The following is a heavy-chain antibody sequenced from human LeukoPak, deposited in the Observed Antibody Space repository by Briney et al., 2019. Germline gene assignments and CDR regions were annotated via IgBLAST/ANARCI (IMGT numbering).Heavy chain of an antibody. CDR3: ERILYDSSGPYYDY. D-gene: IGHD3-22*01. Sequence: PGGSLRLSCAASGFTFSTYDMNWVRQAPGKGLEWVANIKQDGSEKYYVDSVKGRFTISRDNAKNSLYLQMNSLRAEDTAVYYCERILYDSSGPYYDYWGQGTLVTVSS. V-gene: IGHV3-7*01. CDR1: GFTFSTYD. CDR2: IKQDGSEK. J-gene: IGHJ4*02.